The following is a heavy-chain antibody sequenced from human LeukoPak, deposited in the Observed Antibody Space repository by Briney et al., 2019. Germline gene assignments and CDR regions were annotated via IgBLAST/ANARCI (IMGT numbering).Heavy chain of an antibody. V-gene: IGHV1-18*01. CDR3: ARGSSSSRGHYSYYMDV. Sequence: ASVKVSCKASGYTFTNYGISWVRQAPGQGLEWMGWINPYNGNTNYAQKLQGRVTMTTDPSTSTAYMELRSLSSDDTAVYYCARGSSSSRGHYSYYMDVWGKGTPVTVSS. J-gene: IGHJ6*03. CDR2: INPYNGNT. CDR1: GYTFTNYG. D-gene: IGHD6-6*01.